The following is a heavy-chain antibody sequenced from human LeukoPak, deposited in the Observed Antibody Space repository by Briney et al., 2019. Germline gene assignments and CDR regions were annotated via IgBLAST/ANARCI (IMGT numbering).Heavy chain of an antibody. CDR3: ASSELGIGLPRCFDY. J-gene: IGHJ4*02. CDR2: IFHTGST. Sequence: PSQTLSLTCSVSGGSIGSGIYSWSWIRQPPGKGLEWIGYIFHTGSTSYNPSLKSRVTISVDTSKNQFSLKLSSVTAADTAVYCCASSELGIGLPRCFDYWGRETLVTVSS. D-gene: IGHD7-27*01. V-gene: IGHV4-30-2*02. CDR1: GGSIGSGIYS.